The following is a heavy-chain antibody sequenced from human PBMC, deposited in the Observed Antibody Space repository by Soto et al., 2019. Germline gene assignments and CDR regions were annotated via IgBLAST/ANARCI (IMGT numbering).Heavy chain of an antibody. CDR1: GFTFDDYG. Sequence: GGSLRLSCAASGFTFDDYGMSWVRQAPGKGLEWVSAISGSGGSTYYADSVKGRFTISRDNSKNTLYLQMNSLRAEDTAVYYCAKDHSIAAAGITNDNWFDPWGQGTLVTVSS. CDR3: AKDHSIAAAGITNDNWFDP. V-gene: IGHV3-23*01. J-gene: IGHJ5*02. CDR2: ISGSGGST. D-gene: IGHD6-13*01.